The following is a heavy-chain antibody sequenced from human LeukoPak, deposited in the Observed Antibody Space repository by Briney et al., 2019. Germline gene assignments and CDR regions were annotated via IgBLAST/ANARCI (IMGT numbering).Heavy chain of an antibody. CDR2: ISGSGGST. J-gene: IGHJ3*02. Sequence: GGSLRLSCAASGFTFSSYAMSWVRQAPGKGLEWVSAISGSGGSTYYADSVMGRFTISRDNSKNTLYLQMNSLRAEDTAVYYCAQPPRAPNTFDIWGQGTMVTVSS. V-gene: IGHV3-23*01. CDR3: AQPPRAPNTFDI. CDR1: GFTFSSYA.